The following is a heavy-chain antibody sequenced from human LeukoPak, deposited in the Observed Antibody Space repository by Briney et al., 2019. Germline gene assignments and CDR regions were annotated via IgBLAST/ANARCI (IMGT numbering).Heavy chain of an antibody. V-gene: IGHV4-59*01. CDR1: GGSISSYY. CDR3: ARESPGRAH. D-gene: IGHD1-14*01. CDR2: IYYSGST. J-gene: IGHJ4*02. Sequence: SETLSLTCTVSGGSISSYYWSWIRQPPGKGLEWIGYIYYSGSTNYNPSLKSRVTISVDTSKNQFSLKLSSVTAADTAVYYCARESPGRAHWGQGTLVTVSS.